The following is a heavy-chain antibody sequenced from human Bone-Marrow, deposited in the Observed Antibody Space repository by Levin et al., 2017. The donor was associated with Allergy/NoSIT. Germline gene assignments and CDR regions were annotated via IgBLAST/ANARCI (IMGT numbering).Heavy chain of an antibody. Sequence: SETLSLTCSVSGGSISSYYWSWVRQPPGKGLEWIGYMYNGGRTNYNPSLKSRVTISVDTSKNQFSLDLSSVTAADTAVYYCARGDYYDSISYYEDYWGQGTLVTVSS. V-gene: IGHV4-59*01. CDR2: MYNGGRT. CDR3: ARGDYYDSISYYEDY. CDR1: GGSISSYY. D-gene: IGHD3-22*01. J-gene: IGHJ4*02.